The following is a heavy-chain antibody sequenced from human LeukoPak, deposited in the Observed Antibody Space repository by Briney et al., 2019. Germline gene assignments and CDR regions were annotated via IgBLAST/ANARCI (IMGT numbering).Heavy chain of an antibody. V-gene: IGHV3-7*03. CDR1: GLTFSSYW. D-gene: IGHD3-22*01. Sequence: PGGSLRLSCAASGLTFSSYWMSWVRQAPGKGLEWVANIKQDGSEKYYVDSVKGRFTISRDNAKNSLYLQMNSLRAEDTAVYYCARDGGYDSSGYYWRSDYWGQGTLVTVSS. CDR3: ARDGGYDSSGYYWRSDY. CDR2: IKQDGSEK. J-gene: IGHJ4*02.